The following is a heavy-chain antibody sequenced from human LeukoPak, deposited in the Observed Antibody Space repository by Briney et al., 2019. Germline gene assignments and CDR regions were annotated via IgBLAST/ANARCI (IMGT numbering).Heavy chain of an antibody. J-gene: IGHJ4*02. CDR2: IYTSGST. Sequence: SETLSLTCTVSGGSISDYHWSWIRQPAGKGLEWIGRIYTSGSTDYNPSLKSRVIMSVDTSKNQFSLKLSSVTAADTAVYYCATRGGYSYGYNYWGQGTLVTVSS. CDR1: GGSISDYH. V-gene: IGHV4-4*07. CDR3: ATRGGYSYGYNY. D-gene: IGHD5-18*01.